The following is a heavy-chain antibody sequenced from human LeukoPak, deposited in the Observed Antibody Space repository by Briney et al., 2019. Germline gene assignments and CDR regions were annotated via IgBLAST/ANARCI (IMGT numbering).Heavy chain of an antibody. V-gene: IGHV1-69*13. D-gene: IGHD5-18*01. CDR3: ATLRGYSYGAGNWFDP. CDR2: IIPIFGTA. J-gene: IGHJ5*02. Sequence: ASVKVSCKASGGTFSSYAISWVRQAPGQGLEWMGGIIPIFGTANYAQKFQGRVTITADESTSTAYMELSSLRSEDTAVYYCATLRGYSYGAGNWFDPWGQGTLVTVSS. CDR1: GGTFSSYA.